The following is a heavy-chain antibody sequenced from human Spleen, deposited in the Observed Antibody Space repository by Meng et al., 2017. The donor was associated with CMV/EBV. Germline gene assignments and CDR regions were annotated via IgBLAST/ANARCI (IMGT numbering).Heavy chain of an antibody. CDR2: IYSGGST. CDR3: ARAEGWFDP. CDR1: GFTVSSNY. V-gene: IGHV3-53*01. Sequence: GESLKISCAASGFTVSSNYMSWVRQAPGKGLEWVSVIYSGGSTYCADSVKGRFTVSRDNSKNTLYLQMNSLRAEDTAVYYCARAEGWFDPWGQGTLVTVSS. J-gene: IGHJ5*02.